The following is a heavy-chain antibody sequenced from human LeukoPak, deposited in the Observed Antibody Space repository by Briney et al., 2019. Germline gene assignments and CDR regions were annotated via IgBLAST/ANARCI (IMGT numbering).Heavy chain of an antibody. J-gene: IGHJ2*01. CDR3: AKGSGHIVVVTAYLYFDL. CDR1: GFTFDDYT. Sequence: GGSLRLSCAASGFTFDDYTMNWVRHAPGKGLEWVSCISWNSGSTGYADSVKGRFTISRDNAKNSLYLQMNSLRAEDTALYYCAKGSGHIVVVTAYLYFDLWGRGTLVTVSS. V-gene: IGHV3-9*01. CDR2: ISWNSGST. D-gene: IGHD2-21*02.